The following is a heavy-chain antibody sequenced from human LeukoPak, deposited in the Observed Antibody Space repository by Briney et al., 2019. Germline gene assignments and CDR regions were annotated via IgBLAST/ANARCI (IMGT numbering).Heavy chain of an antibody. J-gene: IGHJ3*02. CDR3: ARQLDYYDSSGYHDAFDI. CDR2: ICPGDSDT. Sequence: GESLKISCKGSGYSFTSYWIGWVRQMPGKGLEWMGIICPGDSDTRYSPSFQGQVTISADKSISTAYLQWSSLKASDTAMYYCARQLDYYDSSGYHDAFDIWGQGTMVTVSS. CDR1: GYSFTSYW. V-gene: IGHV5-51*01. D-gene: IGHD3-22*01.